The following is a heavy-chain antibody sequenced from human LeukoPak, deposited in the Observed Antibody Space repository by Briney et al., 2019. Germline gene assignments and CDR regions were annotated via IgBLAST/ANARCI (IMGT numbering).Heavy chain of an antibody. CDR3: ARDPYSSSWYSGDNWFDP. CDR2: IYTSGST. Sequence: PSETLSLTCTVPGGSISSYYWSWIRQPAGKGLEWIGRIYTSGSTNYNPSLKSRVTMSVDTSKNQFSLKLSSVTAADTAVYYCARDPYSSSWYSGDNWFDPWGQGTLVTVSS. D-gene: IGHD6-13*01. V-gene: IGHV4-4*07. J-gene: IGHJ5*02. CDR1: GGSISSYY.